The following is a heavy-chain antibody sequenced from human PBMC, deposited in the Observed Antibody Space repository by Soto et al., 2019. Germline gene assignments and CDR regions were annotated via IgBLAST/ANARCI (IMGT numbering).Heavy chain of an antibody. J-gene: IGHJ5*02. D-gene: IGHD3-22*01. Sequence: PSETLSLTCSVSGDSISNSRFYWAWIRQPPGEGLEWIGSIYHTGNAYYNPSLKSRVTISVDTSKNQFSLKLTSVTAADAALYYCARDFFYSSDSTTNWFDPWGQGTLVTVPS. V-gene: IGHV4-39*01. CDR2: IYHTGNA. CDR1: GDSISNSRFY. CDR3: ARDFFYSSDSTTNWFDP.